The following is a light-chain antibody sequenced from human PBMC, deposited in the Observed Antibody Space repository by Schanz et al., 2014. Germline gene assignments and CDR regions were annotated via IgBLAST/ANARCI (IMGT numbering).Light chain of an antibody. CDR3: AAWDDSLNGL. CDR1: SSDVGGYNY. CDR2: DVT. V-gene: IGLV2-14*03. Sequence: QSALTQPASVSGSPGQSITISCTGASSDVGGYNYVSWYQQHPGKVPKLMIYDVTKRPSGVPDRFSGSKSGSTASLTVSGLQAEDEADYYCAAWDDSLNGLFGTGTKLTVL. J-gene: IGLJ1*01.